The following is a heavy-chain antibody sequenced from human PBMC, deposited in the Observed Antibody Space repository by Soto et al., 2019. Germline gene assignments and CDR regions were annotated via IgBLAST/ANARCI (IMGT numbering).Heavy chain of an antibody. J-gene: IGHJ6*02. D-gene: IGHD3-16*01. CDR1: GFTFDDYA. CDR2: ISWNSGNI. V-gene: IGHV3-9*01. CDR3: VNALGGELLNYYGMDV. Sequence: EVQLVESGGGLVQPGRSLRLSCAASGFTFDDYAMHWVRQAPRKGLEWVSGISWNSGNIAYEDSVKGRFTISTVNAKTTRDLQMNSRRAADTALYFYVNALGGELLNYYGMDVWGQGTTVTVSS.